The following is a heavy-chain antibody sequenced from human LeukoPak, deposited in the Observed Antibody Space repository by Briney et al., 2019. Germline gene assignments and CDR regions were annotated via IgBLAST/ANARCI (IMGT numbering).Heavy chain of an antibody. CDR3: ARDNIAAAGYYYYGMDV. V-gene: IGHV1-2*02. D-gene: IGHD6-13*01. CDR2: INPNTGGT. J-gene: IGHJ6*02. Sequence: GASVKVSCKASGYTFTSYDINWVRQATGQGLEWMGWINPNTGGTNYAQKFQGRVTMTRDTSISTAYMELSRLRSDDTAVYYCARDNIAAAGYYYYGMDVWGQGTTVTVSS. CDR1: GYTFTSYD.